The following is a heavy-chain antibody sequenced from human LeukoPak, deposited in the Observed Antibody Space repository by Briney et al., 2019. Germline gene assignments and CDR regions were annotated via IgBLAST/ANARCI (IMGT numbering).Heavy chain of an antibody. V-gene: IGHV1-8*01. J-gene: IGHJ6*03. D-gene: IGHD3-22*01. CDR1: GYTFTSYD. CDR3: ARGLGYCYDSSGYYPSYYYYMDV. CDR2: MNPNSGNT. Sequence: GASVKVSCKASGYTFTSYDINWVRQATGQGLEWMGWMNPNSGNTGYAQKFQGRVTMTRNTSISTAYMELSSLRSEDTAVYYCARGLGYCYDSSGYYPSYYYYMDVWGKGTTVTVSS.